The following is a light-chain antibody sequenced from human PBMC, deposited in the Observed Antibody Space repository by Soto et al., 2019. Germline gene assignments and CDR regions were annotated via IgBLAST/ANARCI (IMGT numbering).Light chain of an antibody. V-gene: IGKV3-11*01. CDR3: QHHTNCPQT. CDR2: DAS. Sequence: EIVLTQSPATLSLSPGERATLSCRASQSVGTFLAWYQQKPGQAPRLIIYDASNRATGIPARCSGTGSGTAFARSISSVEPADFEVDYGQHHTNCPQTFSQGTKLAIK. CDR1: QSVGTF. J-gene: IGKJ2*01.